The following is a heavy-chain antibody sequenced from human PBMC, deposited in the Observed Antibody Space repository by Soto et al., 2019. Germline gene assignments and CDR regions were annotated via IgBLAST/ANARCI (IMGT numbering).Heavy chain of an antibody. V-gene: IGHV1-2*04. Sequence: ASVKVSCKASGYTFTGYYMHWVRQAPGQGLEWMGWINPNSGGTNCAQKFQGWVTMTRDTSISTAYMELSRLRSDDTAVYYCARDRGGYDFYFDYWGQGTLVTVSS. CDR1: GYTFTGYY. D-gene: IGHD5-12*01. J-gene: IGHJ4*02. CDR3: ARDRGGYDFYFDY. CDR2: INPNSGGT.